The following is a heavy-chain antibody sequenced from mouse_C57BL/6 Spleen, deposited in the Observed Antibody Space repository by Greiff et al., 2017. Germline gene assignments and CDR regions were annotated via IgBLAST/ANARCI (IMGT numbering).Heavy chain of an antibody. D-gene: IGHD2-14*01. V-gene: IGHV1-5*01. J-gene: IGHJ2*01. CDR2: IYPGNSDT. CDR3: TRSYDRGFDY. Sequence: EVQLQQSGTVLARPGASVKMSCKTSGYTFTSYWMHWVKQRPGQGLEWIGAIYPGNSDTSSNQKFKGKAKLTAVTSASTAYMELSSLTKEDSAVYYCTRSYDRGFDYWGQGTTLTVSS. CDR1: GYTFTSYW.